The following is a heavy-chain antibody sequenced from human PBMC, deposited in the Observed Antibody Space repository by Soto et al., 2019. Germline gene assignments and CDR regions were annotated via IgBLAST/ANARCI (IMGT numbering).Heavy chain of an antibody. CDR3: AKDWSSGRHYLAY. CDR1: GFTFSTYG. V-gene: IGHV3-30*18. D-gene: IGHD1-26*01. J-gene: IGHJ4*02. Sequence: PGGSLRLSCAASGFTFSTYGMHWVRQAPGKGLEWVAVILNDGSNKYYADSVKGRFTISRDNSKNTLYLQLNSLRAEDSAVYYCAKDWSSGRHYLAYWGQGSLVTVSS. CDR2: ILNDGSNK.